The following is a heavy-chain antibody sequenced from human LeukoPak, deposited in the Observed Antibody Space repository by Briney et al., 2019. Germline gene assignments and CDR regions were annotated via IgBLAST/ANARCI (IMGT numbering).Heavy chain of an antibody. J-gene: IGHJ4*02. Sequence: SETLSLTCTVSGGSISSYYWSWIRQPAGKGLEWIGRIYTSGSTNYNPSLKSRVTMSVDTSKNQFSLKLSSVTAADTAVYYCARTYYDSSGSYYFDYWGQGTLVTVSS. CDR1: GGSISSYY. CDR2: IYTSGST. CDR3: ARTYYDSSGSYYFDY. D-gene: IGHD3-22*01. V-gene: IGHV4-4*07.